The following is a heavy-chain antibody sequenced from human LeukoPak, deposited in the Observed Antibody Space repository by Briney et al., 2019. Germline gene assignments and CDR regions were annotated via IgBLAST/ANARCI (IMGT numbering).Heavy chain of an antibody. V-gene: IGHV3-23*01. D-gene: IGHD3-22*01. Sequence: GGSLRLSCAASGFTFSSYAMSWVRQAPGKGLEWVSVISGSGGSTYYADSVKGRFTISRDNSKNTLYLQMSSLRAEDTAVYYCARGYYYDSSGYSNSLDYWGQGTLVTVSS. CDR2: ISGSGGST. J-gene: IGHJ4*02. CDR1: GFTFSSYA. CDR3: ARGYYYDSSGYSNSLDY.